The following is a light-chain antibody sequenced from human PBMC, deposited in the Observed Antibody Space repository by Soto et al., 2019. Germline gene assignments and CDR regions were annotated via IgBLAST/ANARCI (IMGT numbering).Light chain of an antibody. J-gene: IGKJ2*01. CDR2: AAS. CDR1: QSISSY. Sequence: DIQMTQSPSSLSASVGDRVTITCRASQSISSYLNWYQQKPGKAPKLLIYAASSLQSGVPSRFSGSGSWTDFTLTISSLQPEDFATYDCQQSYSTLYTFGQGTNLEIK. CDR3: QQSYSTLYT. V-gene: IGKV1-39*01.